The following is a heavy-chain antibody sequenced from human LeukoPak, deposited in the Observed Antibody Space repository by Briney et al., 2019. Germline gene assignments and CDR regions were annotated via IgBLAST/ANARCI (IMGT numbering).Heavy chain of an antibody. J-gene: IGHJ6*03. CDR2: IYYSGST. D-gene: IGHD3-22*01. CDR3: ARDGSSGYFVDYMDV. V-gene: IGHV4-59*12. Sequence: PSETLSLTCTVSGGSISSYYWSWIRQPPGKGLEWIGYIYYSGSTNYNPSLKSRVTISVDTSKNQFSLKLSSVTAADTAVYYCARDGSSGYFVDYMDVWGKGTTVTVSS. CDR1: GGSISSYY.